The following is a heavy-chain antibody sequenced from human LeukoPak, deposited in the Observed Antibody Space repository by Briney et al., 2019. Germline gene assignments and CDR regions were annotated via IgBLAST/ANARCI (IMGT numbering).Heavy chain of an antibody. D-gene: IGHD1-1*01. CDR3: TRKFPGTVYFDN. Sequence: GGSLRLSCAASGFIFSSYEMNWVRQAPGKGLEWVSFISGSDGTIYYADSVKDRFTISRDNAKNSLYLQMNSLRVEDTAVYYCTRKFPGTVYFDNWGQGTLVTVSS. V-gene: IGHV3-48*03. J-gene: IGHJ4*02. CDR1: GFIFSSYE. CDR2: ISGSDGTI.